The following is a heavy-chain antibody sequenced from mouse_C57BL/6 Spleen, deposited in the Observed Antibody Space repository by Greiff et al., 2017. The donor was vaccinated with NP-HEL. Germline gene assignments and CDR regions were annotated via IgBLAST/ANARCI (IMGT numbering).Heavy chain of an antibody. J-gene: IGHJ2*01. CDR2: IWSGGST. CDR1: GFSLTSYG. Sequence: VKLMESGPGLVQPSQSLSITCTVSGFSLTSYGVHWVRQSPGKGLEWLGVIWSGGSTDYNEAFISRLSISKDNSKSQVFFKMNRLQAADTAIYYCARNPLIYDGYYPYYFDYWGQGTTLTVSS. D-gene: IGHD2-3*01. CDR3: ARNPLIYDGYYPYYFDY. V-gene: IGHV2-2*01.